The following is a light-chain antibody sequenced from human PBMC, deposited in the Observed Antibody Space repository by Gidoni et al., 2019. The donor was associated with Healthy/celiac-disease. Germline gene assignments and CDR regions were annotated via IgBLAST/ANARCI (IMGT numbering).Light chain of an antibody. Sequence: DIQMTQSPSTPSASVGDRVTITCRASQSISSWLAWYQQKPGKAPKLLIYKASSLESGVPSRFSGSGSGTEFTLTISSLQPDDFATYYCQQYNSYSLFTFGPXTKVDIK. CDR2: KAS. CDR3: QQYNSYSLFT. J-gene: IGKJ3*01. CDR1: QSISSW. V-gene: IGKV1-5*03.